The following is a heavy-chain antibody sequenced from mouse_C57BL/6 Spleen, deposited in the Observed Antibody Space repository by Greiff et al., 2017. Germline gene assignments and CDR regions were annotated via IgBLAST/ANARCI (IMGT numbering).Heavy chain of an antibody. CDR2: ISDGGSYT. CDR3: ASGVYYGSKD. D-gene: IGHD1-1*01. J-gene: IGHJ3*01. Sequence: EVKLVESGGGLVKPGGSLKLSCAASGFTFSSYAMSWVRQTPEKRLEWVATISDGGSYTYYPDNVKGRFTISRDNAKNNLYLQMSHLKSEDTAMYYCASGVYYGSKDWGQGTLVTVSA. CDR1: GFTFSSYA. V-gene: IGHV5-4*03.